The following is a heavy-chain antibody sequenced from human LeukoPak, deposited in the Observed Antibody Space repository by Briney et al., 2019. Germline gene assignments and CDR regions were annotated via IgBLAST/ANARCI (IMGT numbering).Heavy chain of an antibody. D-gene: IGHD3-3*01. CDR1: GFTFSSYS. CDR3: ASRRFFPGFDY. CDR2: ISSSSSYI. V-gene: IGHV3-21*01. Sequence: GGSLRLSCAASGFTFSSYSMNWVRQAPGKGLGWVSSISSSSSYIYYADSVKGRFTISRDNAKNSLYLQMNSLRAEDTAVYYCASRRFFPGFDYWGQGTLVTVSS. J-gene: IGHJ4*02.